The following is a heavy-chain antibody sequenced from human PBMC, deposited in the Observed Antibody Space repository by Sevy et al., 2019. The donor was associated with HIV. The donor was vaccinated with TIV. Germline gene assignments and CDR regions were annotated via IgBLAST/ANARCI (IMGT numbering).Heavy chain of an antibody. D-gene: IGHD2-15*01. CDR2: ISYDGSNK. CDR1: GFTFSSYA. CDR3: ARGSPSSAVVAATLDY. J-gene: IGHJ4*02. Sequence: GGSLRLSCAASGFTFSSYAMHWVLQAPGKGLEWVAVISYDGSNKYYADSVKGRFTISRDNSKNTLYLQMNSLRAEDTAVYYCARGSPSSAVVAATLDYWGQGTLVTVSS. V-gene: IGHV3-30-3*01.